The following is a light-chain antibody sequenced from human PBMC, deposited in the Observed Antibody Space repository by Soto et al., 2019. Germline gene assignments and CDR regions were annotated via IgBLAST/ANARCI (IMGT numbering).Light chain of an antibody. Sequence: QSVLTQPPSVSGAPGQRVTISCTGSSSNIGAGFDLHWYKQLPGTAPKLLIYGTNNRPSGVPDRFSGSKSGTSASLAITGLQAEDEADYFCSSFTTSGTLLFGGGTKVTVL. V-gene: IGLV1-40*01. CDR3: SSFTTSGTLL. J-gene: IGLJ2*01. CDR1: SSNIGAGFD. CDR2: GTN.